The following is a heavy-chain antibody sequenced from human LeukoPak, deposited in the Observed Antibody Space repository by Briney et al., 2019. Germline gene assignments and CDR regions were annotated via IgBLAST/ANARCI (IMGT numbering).Heavy chain of an antibody. D-gene: IGHD1-1*01. V-gene: IGHV1-2*02. J-gene: IGHJ4*02. Sequence: ASVKVSCKASGYTFTGYYMHWVRQAPGQGLEWMGWINPNSGGTNYAQKFQGRVTMTRDTSISTAYMALSRLRSDDTAMYYCARDYWNHGGYFDYWGQGTLVTVSS. CDR1: GYTFTGYY. CDR3: ARDYWNHGGYFDY. CDR2: INPNSGGT.